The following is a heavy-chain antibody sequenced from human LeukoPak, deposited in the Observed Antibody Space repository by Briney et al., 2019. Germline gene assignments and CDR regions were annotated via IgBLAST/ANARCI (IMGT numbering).Heavy chain of an antibody. CDR2: ISAYNGNT. CDR3: ARGYRLTRQPNDAFDI. CDR1: GYTFTSYG. Sequence: ASVKVSCKASGYTFTSYGTSWVRQAPGQGLEWMGWISAYNGNTNYAQKLQGRVTMTTDTSTSTAYMELRSLRAEDTAVYYCARGYRLTRQPNDAFDIWGQGTMVTVSS. D-gene: IGHD5-18*01. V-gene: IGHV1-18*01. J-gene: IGHJ3*02.